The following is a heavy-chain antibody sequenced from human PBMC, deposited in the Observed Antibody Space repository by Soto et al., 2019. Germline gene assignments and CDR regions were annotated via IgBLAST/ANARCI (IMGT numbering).Heavy chain of an antibody. Sequence: QVQLQESGPGLVKPSQTLSLTCTVSGASISSGDYYWTWIRQPPGKGLEWIGSIYYSGSTYYNPSLKSRVTISVDTSNNQCSLNLSSVTAADTAVYYCARANYDSSTYYLDYWGQGTLVTVSS. CDR2: IYYSGST. CDR1: GASISSGDYY. J-gene: IGHJ4*02. CDR3: ARANYDSSTYYLDY. V-gene: IGHV4-30-4*01. D-gene: IGHD3-22*01.